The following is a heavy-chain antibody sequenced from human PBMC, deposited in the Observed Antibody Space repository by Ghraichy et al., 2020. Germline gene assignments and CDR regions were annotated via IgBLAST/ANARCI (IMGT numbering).Heavy chain of an antibody. J-gene: IGHJ4*02. D-gene: IGHD3-22*01. CDR3: ARTYYYDSSALNPFDQ. V-gene: IGHV3-30-3*01. Sequence: GGSLRLSCADSGFTFTGYAMHWVRQAPGKGLEWVAVISYDGNNIYYTDSVKGRFTISRDNSKKRLYLQMNSLRPEDTAIYYCARTYYYDSSALNPFDQWGQGTLVTVSS. CDR2: ISYDGNNI. CDR1: GFTFTGYA.